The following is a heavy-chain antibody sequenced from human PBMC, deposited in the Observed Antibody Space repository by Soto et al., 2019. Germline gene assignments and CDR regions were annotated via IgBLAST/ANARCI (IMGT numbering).Heavy chain of an antibody. V-gene: IGHV3-48*01. CDR3: VRDDRWAFDF. Sequence: VQLVESGGGLVQPGGSRRVSCAASGFSFSNYAMNWVRQAPGKGLEWVSYISIGSGSIFYADSVKGRFTISRDDAKNSLYMQMNTLRVEDTAVYYCVRDDRWAFDFWGQGTIVTVSS. CDR2: ISIGSGSI. CDR1: GFSFSNYA. D-gene: IGHD3-22*01. J-gene: IGHJ3*01.